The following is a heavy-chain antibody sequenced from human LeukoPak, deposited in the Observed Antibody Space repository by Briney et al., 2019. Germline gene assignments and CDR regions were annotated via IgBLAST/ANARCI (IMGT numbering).Heavy chain of an antibody. CDR2: ISGGGGCR. CDR1: GFTFDDYA. CDR3: AKGADPLTWRMMTVAGTRFDF. J-gene: IGHJ4*02. D-gene: IGHD6-19*01. V-gene: IGHV3-43*02. Sequence: GGSLRLSCAVSGFTFDDYAMDWVRQAPGKGLEWVSPISGGGGCRYYAGSVKGRFTSSRDNSKNSLYLQMNRLRTEDTAFYYCAKGADPLTWRMMTVAGTRFDFWGQGTLVTVSS.